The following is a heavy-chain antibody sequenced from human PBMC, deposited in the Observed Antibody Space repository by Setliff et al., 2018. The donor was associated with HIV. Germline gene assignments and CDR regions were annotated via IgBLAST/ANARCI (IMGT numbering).Heavy chain of an antibody. D-gene: IGHD3-22*01. CDR2: IKVGSGET. Sequence: ASVKVSCKASGYTFINHAMHWVRQAPGQRLEWMGWIKVGSGETQYSQELQGRVTITRDTSATTVYMELSSLTSEDTAVYYCARKIGVVMSDHWFDPWGPGTLVTVS. J-gene: IGHJ5*02. CDR1: GYTFINHA. V-gene: IGHV1-3*01. CDR3: ARKIGVVMSDHWFDP.